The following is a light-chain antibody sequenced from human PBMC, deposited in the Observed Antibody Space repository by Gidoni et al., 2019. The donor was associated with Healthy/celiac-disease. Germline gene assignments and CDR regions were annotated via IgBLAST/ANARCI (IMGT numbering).Light chain of an antibody. CDR3: QQYYSTPVT. CDR2: WAS. J-gene: IGKJ1*01. CDR1: QSVLYSSNNKNY. V-gene: IGKV4-1*01. Sequence: DIVMTQSPDSLAVSLGERATINCESSQSVLYSSNNKNYLAWYQQKPGQPPKLLIYWASTRESGVPDRFSGSGSGTDFTLTISSLQAEDVAVYYCQQYYSTPVTFGQXTKVEIK.